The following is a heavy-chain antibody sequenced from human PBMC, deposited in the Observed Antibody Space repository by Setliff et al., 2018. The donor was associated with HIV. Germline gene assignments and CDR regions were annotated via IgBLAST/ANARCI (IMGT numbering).Heavy chain of an antibody. V-gene: IGHV2-5*02. Sequence: SGPTLVNPTQTLTLTCTFSGFSLSTSGVGVGWIRQPPGKALEWPALSYWDDDKRYSPSLKSRLTITKDTSKNQVVLTMTNMDPVDTATYYCAQDPVAGRGGAFDYWGQGTLVTVSS. CDR3: AQDPVAGRGGAFDY. CDR2: SYWDDDK. CDR1: GFSLSTSGVG. D-gene: IGHD6-19*01. J-gene: IGHJ4*02.